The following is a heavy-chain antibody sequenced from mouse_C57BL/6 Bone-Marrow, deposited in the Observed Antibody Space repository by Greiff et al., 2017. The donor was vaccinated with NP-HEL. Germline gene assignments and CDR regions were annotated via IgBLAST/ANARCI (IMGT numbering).Heavy chain of an antibody. J-gene: IGHJ2*01. D-gene: IGHD2-4*01. V-gene: IGHV14-4*01. CDR1: GFNIKDDY. CDR2: IDPENGDT. Sequence: VQLKQSGAELVRPGASVKLSCTASGFNIKDDYMHWVKQRPEQGLEWIGWIDPENGDTEYASKFQGKATITADTSSNTAYLQLSSLTSEDTAVYYCNTLRLRREYYFDYWGQGTTLTVSS. CDR3: NTLRLRREYYFDY.